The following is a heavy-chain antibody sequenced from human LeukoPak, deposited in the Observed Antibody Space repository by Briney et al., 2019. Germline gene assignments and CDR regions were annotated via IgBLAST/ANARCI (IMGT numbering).Heavy chain of an antibody. CDR2: INHSGST. V-gene: IGHV4-34*01. D-gene: IGHD2-15*01. CDR3: ARGPSGGLHYYMDV. J-gene: IGHJ6*03. CDR1: GGSFSGYY. Sequence: SETLSLTCAVYGGSFSGYYWSWIRQPPGKGLEWIGEINHSGSTNYNPSLKSRVTISVDTSKNQFSLKLSSVTAADTAVYYCARGPSGGLHYYMDVWGKGTTVTVSS.